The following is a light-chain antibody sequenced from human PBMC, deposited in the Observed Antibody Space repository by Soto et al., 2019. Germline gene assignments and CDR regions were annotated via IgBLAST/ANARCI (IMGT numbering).Light chain of an antibody. Sequence: EIVLTQSPATLSLSPGERATLSCRASETIRGLLAWYQQRPGQPPRLLRYDTSNRATGIPARVSGRGAGTDGTLTISGLEPADLGVYDCQQRHNWPITFGQGTRLEIK. J-gene: IGKJ5*01. CDR2: DTS. CDR1: ETIRGL. CDR3: QQRHNWPIT. V-gene: IGKV3-11*01.